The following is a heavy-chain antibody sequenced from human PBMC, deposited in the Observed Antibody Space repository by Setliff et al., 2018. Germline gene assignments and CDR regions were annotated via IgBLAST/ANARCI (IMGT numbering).Heavy chain of an antibody. Sequence: SETLSLTCTVSGDSISDASIMAWIRQPPGKGLEFIGYVFYNGAAKYDPSLKSRVTMSVDTSKNHFSLKLRSVTAADTAVYYCARGGTFRYFDFWGQGAPVTVSS. D-gene: IGHD5-12*01. CDR3: ARGGTFRYFDF. V-gene: IGHV4-59*01. CDR2: VFYNGAA. CDR1: GDSISDAS. J-gene: IGHJ4*02.